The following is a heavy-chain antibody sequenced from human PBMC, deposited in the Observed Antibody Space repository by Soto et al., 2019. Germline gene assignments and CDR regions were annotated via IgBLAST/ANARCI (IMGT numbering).Heavy chain of an antibody. CDR3: AMSRDWWTFDY. CDR2: IDTASGKS. D-gene: IGHD2-8*02. J-gene: IGHJ4*02. V-gene: IGHV1-3*04. Sequence: QVQLVQSGAEVKKPGASVKVSCKASGYSFTTFDLHWVRQAPGQRLEWMGWIDTASGKSKHTEISQGRVTITVDTTATTAYMELSSLRFEDTAVNYCAMSRDWWTFDYWSQGTLITVSS. CDR1: GYSFTTFD.